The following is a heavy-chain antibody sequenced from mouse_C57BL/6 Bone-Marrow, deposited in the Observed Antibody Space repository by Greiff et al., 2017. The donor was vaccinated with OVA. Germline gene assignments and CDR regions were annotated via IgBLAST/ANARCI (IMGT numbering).Heavy chain of an antibody. V-gene: IGHV1-85*01. D-gene: IGHD1-1*01. CDR1: GYTFTSYD. J-gene: IGHJ3*01. CDR2: IYPRDGST. CDR3: ARSRIATVVGPFAY. Sequence: VNLVESGPELVKPGASVKLSCKASGYTFTSYDINWVKQRPGQGLEWIGWIYPRDGSTKYNEKFKGKATLTVDTSSSTAYMELHSLTSEDSAVYFGARSRIATVVGPFAYWGQGTLVTVSA.